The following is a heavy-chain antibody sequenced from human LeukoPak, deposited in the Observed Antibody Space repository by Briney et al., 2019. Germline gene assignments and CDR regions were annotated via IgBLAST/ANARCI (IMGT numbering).Heavy chain of an antibody. CDR1: GFTFDDYA. J-gene: IGHJ3*02. D-gene: IGHD3-22*01. Sequence: PGRSLRLSCAASGFTFDDYAMHWVRQAPGKGLEWVSGITWNSDTIDYADSVKGRFTISRDNAKNSLYLQMNSLRAEDTALYYCAKDTTYYDDSSGYDGFDIWGQGTMVTVSS. CDR3: AKDTTYYDDSSGYDGFDI. V-gene: IGHV3-9*01. CDR2: ITWNSDTI.